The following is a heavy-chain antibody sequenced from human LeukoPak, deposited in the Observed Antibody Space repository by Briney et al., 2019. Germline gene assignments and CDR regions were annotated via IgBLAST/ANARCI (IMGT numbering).Heavy chain of an antibody. J-gene: IGHJ4*02. V-gene: IGHV3-30-3*01. CDR1: GFTFSSYA. Sequence: PGGSLRLSCAASGFTFSSYAMHWVRQAPGKGLEWVAVTSYDGSNKYYADSVKGRFTISRDNSKNTLYLQMNSLRAEDTAVYYCARVLDGVGATKSFDYWGQGTLVTVSS. CDR3: ARVLDGVGATKSFDY. CDR2: TSYDGSNK. D-gene: IGHD1-26*01.